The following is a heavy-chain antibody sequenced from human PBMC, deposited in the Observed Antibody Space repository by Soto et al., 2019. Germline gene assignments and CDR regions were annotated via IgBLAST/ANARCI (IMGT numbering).Heavy chain of an antibody. D-gene: IGHD6-13*01. J-gene: IGHJ6*02. CDR1: GGTFNTYS. CDR2: IIPFIGAP. CDR3: ARGGDSSSVRACYSSGFDV. Sequence: VPLVQSGAEVKKPGSSVKVSCKSSGGTFNTYSFGWLRQAPGQGLQWMGSIIPFIGAPKYAQNFQDRVTITADESTTTAYMQLSGLKSDDTAFYFCARGGDSSSVRACYSSGFDVWGQGTSVNVSS. V-gene: IGHV1-69*18.